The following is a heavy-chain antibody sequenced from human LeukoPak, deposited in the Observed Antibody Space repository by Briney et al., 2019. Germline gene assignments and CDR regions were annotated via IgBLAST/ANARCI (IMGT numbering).Heavy chain of an antibody. J-gene: IGHJ5*02. CDR1: GGSISSYY. Sequence: SETLSLTCTVSGGSISSYYWSWIRQPPGKGLEWIGYIYTSGSTNYNPSLKSRVTISVDTSKDQFSLKLSSVTAADTAVYYCARQTAAAGVGWFDPWGQGTLVTVSS. CDR3: ARQTAAAGVGWFDP. V-gene: IGHV4-4*09. CDR2: IYTSGST. D-gene: IGHD6-13*01.